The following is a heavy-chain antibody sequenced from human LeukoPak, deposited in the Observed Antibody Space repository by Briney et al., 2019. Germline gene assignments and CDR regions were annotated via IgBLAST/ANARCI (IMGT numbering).Heavy chain of an antibody. CDR3: ATPGLLGYCSSAICAPPGY. D-gene: IGHD2-2*01. J-gene: IGHJ4*02. V-gene: IGHV3-23*01. Sequence: GGSLRLSCAASGFTFTSYAMGWVRQAPGKGLEWVSTISGSGTTTYYADSVKGRFTISRDNSKNTLYLQMNSLRAEDTAVYYCATPGLLGYCSSAICAPPGYWGQGTLVTVSS. CDR1: GFTFTSYA. CDR2: ISGSGTTT.